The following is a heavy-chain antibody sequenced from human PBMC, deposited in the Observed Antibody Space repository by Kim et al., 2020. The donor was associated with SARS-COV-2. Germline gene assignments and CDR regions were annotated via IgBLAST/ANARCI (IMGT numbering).Heavy chain of an antibody. V-gene: IGHV3-23*03. CDR2: IYSGGSST. CDR1: GFTFSSYA. J-gene: IGHJ6*02. D-gene: IGHD3-9*01. Sequence: GGSLRLSCAASGFTFSSYAMSWVRQAPGKGLEWVSVIYSGGSSTYYAASVKGRFTISRDNSKNTLYLQMNSLRAEDTAVYYCAKSTVGPVRYFDWLLSGHGMDVWGQGTTVTVS. CDR3: AKSTVGPVRYFDWLLSGHGMDV.